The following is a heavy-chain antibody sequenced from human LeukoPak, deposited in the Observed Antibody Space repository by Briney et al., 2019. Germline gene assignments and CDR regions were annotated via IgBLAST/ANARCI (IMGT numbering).Heavy chain of an antibody. J-gene: IGHJ3*02. D-gene: IGHD1-26*01. CDR3: ARVVGGTSGAFDI. CDR1: GFTFSSYS. CDR2: ISSSSTYI. Sequence: PGGSLRLSCAASGFTFSSYSMNWVRQAPGKGLEWVSSISSSSTYIYYADSLKGRFTISRDNAKNSLYLQMNSLRVEDTAVYYCARVVGGTSGAFDIWGQGTVVTVSS. V-gene: IGHV3-21*01.